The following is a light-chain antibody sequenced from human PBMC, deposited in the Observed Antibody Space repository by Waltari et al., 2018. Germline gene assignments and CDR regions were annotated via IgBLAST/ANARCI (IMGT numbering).Light chain of an antibody. J-gene: IGLJ2*01. CDR3: CSYAGSQTSV. V-gene: IGLV2-11*01. Sequence: QSALTQPRSVSGSPGQSVTISCTGTSSDVGGYDYVSWYQQHPGKAPNPRIYDVNKRPSGVPDRFSGSKSGNTASLTISGLQADDEADYYCCSYAGSQTSVFGGGTKVTVL. CDR1: SSDVGGYDY. CDR2: DVN.